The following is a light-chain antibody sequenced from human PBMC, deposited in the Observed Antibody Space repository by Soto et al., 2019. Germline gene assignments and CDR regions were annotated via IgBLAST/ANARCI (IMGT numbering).Light chain of an antibody. CDR3: KQYGSSIT. CDR1: QSVSSSY. Sequence: EIVLTQARGNLSLSPGERATLSCRASQSVSSSYLAWYQQKPGQAPRLLIYGASSRATGIQDRFSGSGSGTEFTLTIRRLEPEDFAVYYCKQYGSSITCGQGTRLEIK. V-gene: IGKV3-20*01. J-gene: IGKJ5*01. CDR2: GAS.